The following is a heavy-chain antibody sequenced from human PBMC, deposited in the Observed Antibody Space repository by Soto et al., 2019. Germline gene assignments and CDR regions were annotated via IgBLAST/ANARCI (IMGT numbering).Heavy chain of an antibody. Sequence: ASVKVSCKASGYTFTGYYMHWVRQAPGQGLEWMGWINPNSGGTNYAQKFQGWVTMTRDTSISTAYMELSRLRSDDTAVYYCVRAGEAAAGTGAFDIWGQGTMVTVSS. V-gene: IGHV1-2*04. J-gene: IGHJ3*02. CDR1: GYTFTGYY. D-gene: IGHD6-13*01. CDR2: INPNSGGT. CDR3: VRAGEAAAGTGAFDI.